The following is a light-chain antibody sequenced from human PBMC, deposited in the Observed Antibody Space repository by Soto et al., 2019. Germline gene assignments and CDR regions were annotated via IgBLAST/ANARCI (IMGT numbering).Light chain of an antibody. V-gene: IGKV3-15*01. Sequence: IVLSQSVGSLSLCPDASATLSGRASQSVSNNYLAWYQQKPGQAPRLLIYGASTRATGIPARFSGSGSGTEFTLTINSLQSEDFAVYYCQQYNNWPRTFGQGTKADI. J-gene: IGKJ1*01. CDR3: QQYNNWPRT. CDR1: QSVSNN. CDR2: GAS.